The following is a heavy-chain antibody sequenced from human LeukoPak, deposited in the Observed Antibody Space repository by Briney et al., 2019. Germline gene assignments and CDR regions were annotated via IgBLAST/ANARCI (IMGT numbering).Heavy chain of an antibody. Sequence: PGGSLRLSCAASGFTFNSYVVTWVRQAPGKGLEWVSTISASGGSAYYADSVKGRFTISRDNSKNTLYLQMNSPRADDTAVYYCAREMVYAARAYFDYWGQGTLVTVSS. V-gene: IGHV3-23*01. D-gene: IGHD2-8*01. CDR2: ISASGGSA. J-gene: IGHJ4*02. CDR3: AREMVYAARAYFDY. CDR1: GFTFNSYV.